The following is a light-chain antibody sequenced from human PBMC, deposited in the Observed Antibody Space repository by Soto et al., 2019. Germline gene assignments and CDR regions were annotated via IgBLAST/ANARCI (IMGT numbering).Light chain of an antibody. CDR1: HSVFDSSYKKNL. V-gene: IGKV4-1*01. CDR3: QQYGSSHT. Sequence: DIVMTQSPDSLAVSLGERATINCKTTHSVFDSSYKKNLLAWYQQRPGQAPRLLIYGISSRATGIPDRFSGSGAGAYFNLTISRLEPADFGVYYCQQYGSSHTFGQGTRLEIK. J-gene: IGKJ5*01. CDR2: GIS.